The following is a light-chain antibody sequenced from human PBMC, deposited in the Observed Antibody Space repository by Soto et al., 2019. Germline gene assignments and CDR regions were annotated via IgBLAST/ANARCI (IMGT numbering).Light chain of an antibody. CDR1: QSLLFDSNKKNC. CDR2: WAS. V-gene: IGKV4-1*01. CDR3: QQYYSPSYT. J-gene: IGKJ2*01. Sequence: DIVMTQSPDPLAVSLGERATINCKSSQSLLFDSNKKNCLAWYQQKPGQPPKLLISWASTRESGVPDRFSGSGSGTDFTLTISSLQAEDVAVYYCQQYYSPSYTFGQGTKLEIK.